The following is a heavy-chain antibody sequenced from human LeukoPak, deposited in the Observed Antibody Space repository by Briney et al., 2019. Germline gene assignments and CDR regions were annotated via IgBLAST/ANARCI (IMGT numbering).Heavy chain of an antibody. CDR1: GFTFSSYW. V-gene: IGHV3-74*01. Sequence: SGGSLRLSCAASGFTFSSYWMYWVRQAPGKGLVWVSRIHSDENSTSYADSVKGRFTISRDNAKNTLYLQMNSLRAEDTAVYYCGRAPLKSCCPDYWGQGILVTVSS. D-gene: IGHD2-15*01. CDR2: IHSDENST. CDR3: GRAPLKSCCPDY. J-gene: IGHJ4*02.